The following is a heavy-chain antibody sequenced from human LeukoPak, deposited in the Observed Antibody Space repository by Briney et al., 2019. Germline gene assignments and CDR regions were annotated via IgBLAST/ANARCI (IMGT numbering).Heavy chain of an antibody. CDR2: ISGSGGST. V-gene: IGHV3-23*01. CDR3: AKDPSIAVAGIGDWFDP. CDR1: GFTFSSYA. Sequence: SGGSLRLSCAASGFTFSSYAMSWVRQAPGKGLEWVSAISGSGGSTYYADSVKGRFTISRDNSKNTLYLQMNSLRAEDTAVYYCAKDPSIAVAGIGDWFDPWGQGTLVTVSS. J-gene: IGHJ5*02. D-gene: IGHD6-19*01.